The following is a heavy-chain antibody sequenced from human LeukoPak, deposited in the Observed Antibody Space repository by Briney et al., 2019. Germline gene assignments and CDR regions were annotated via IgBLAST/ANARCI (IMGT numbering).Heavy chain of an antibody. J-gene: IGHJ6*02. CDR3: AGDHYGDPSYYYYGMDV. CDR2: IWYDGSNK. D-gene: IGHD4-17*01. V-gene: IGHV3-33*01. CDR1: GFTFSSYG. Sequence: GRSLRLSCAASGFTFSSYGMHWVRQAPGKGLEWVAVIWYDGSNKYYADSVKGRFTISRDNSKNTLYLQMNSLGAEDTAVYYCAGDHYGDPSYYYYGMDVWGQGTTVTVSS.